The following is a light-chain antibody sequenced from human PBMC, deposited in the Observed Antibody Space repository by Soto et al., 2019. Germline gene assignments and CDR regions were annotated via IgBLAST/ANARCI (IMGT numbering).Light chain of an antibody. CDR1: QGIRDD. CDR2: SAS. V-gene: IGKV1-17*01. Sequence: DIQMTQSPSSLSASVGDRVTITCRASQGIRDDLGWYQHKPGKAPKRLIYSASSLQGGVPSRFSGSGAGTDFTLTISSRQPEDFATYYYLQHNTYPLTCGGGTKVQIK. J-gene: IGKJ4*01. CDR3: LQHNTYPLT.